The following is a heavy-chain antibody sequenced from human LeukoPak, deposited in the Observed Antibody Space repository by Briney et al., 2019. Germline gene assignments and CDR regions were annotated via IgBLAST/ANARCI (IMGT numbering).Heavy chain of an antibody. V-gene: IGHV3-7*02. Sequence: GGSLRLSCTASGFTFSSYWMSWVRQAPGKGLEWVANINQYGSERYYVDSVKGRFTISRDNAKNSLYLQMNSLRAEDTAVYYCGRAMYVWGQGTTVTVSS. J-gene: IGHJ6*02. CDR2: INQYGSER. CDR1: GFTFSSYW. CDR3: GRAMYV.